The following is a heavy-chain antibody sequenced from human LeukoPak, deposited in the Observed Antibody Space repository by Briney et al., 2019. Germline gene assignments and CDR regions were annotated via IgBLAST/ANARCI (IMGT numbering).Heavy chain of an antibody. CDR3: AREGYDSSGYVFFDY. Sequence: SETLSLTCTVSGGSISSGGYYWSWIRQPPGKGLEWIGYIYYSGSTNYNPSLKSRVTISVDTSKNQFSLKLSSVTAADTAVYYCAREGYDSSGYVFFDYWGQGTLVTVSS. D-gene: IGHD3-22*01. CDR2: IYYSGST. J-gene: IGHJ4*02. V-gene: IGHV4-61*08. CDR1: GGSISSGGYY.